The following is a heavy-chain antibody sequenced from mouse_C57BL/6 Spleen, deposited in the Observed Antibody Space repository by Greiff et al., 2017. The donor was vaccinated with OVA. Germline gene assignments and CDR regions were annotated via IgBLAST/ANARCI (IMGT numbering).Heavy chain of an antibody. CDR1: GFNIKDDY. D-gene: IGHD1-1*01. CDR3: TPITTLVADY. Sequence: VQLQQSGAELVRPGASVKLSCTASGFNIKDDYMHWVKQRPEQGLEWIGWIDPENGDTEYASKFQGKATITADTSSNTAYLQLSSLTSEDTAVYYCTPITTLVADYWGQGTTLTVSS. CDR2: IDPENGDT. V-gene: IGHV14-4*01. J-gene: IGHJ2*01.